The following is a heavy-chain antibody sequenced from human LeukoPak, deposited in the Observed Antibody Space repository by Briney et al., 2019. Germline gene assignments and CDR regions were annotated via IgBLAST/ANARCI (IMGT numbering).Heavy chain of an antibody. J-gene: IGHJ4*02. Sequence: GGSLRLSCAASGFTFSDHAMSWVRQAPGKGLEWVSGFDGNGPNTYYADSVKGRWPIPRDNSRNTLYLEMNSLRPEDTAIYYCAKPRTTGLGWAQFDYWGQGSLVTVSS. V-gene: IGHV3-23*01. CDR3: AKPRTTGLGWAQFDY. D-gene: IGHD2-8*02. CDR1: GFTFSDHA. CDR2: FDGNGPNT.